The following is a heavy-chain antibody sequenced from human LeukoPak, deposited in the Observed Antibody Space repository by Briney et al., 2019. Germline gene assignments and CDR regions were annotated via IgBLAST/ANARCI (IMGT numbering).Heavy chain of an antibody. J-gene: IGHJ4*02. CDR1: GFTFSSYT. CDR2: ISGSNSYI. Sequence: GGPLRLSCAASGFTFSSYTMHWIRQAPGKGLEWVSSISGSNSYIFYADSVKGRFTVSRDNAKDSLYLQMNSLRAEDTAVYYCARALTTLTYEGYWGQGTLVTVSS. V-gene: IGHV3-21*01. D-gene: IGHD1-1*01. CDR3: ARALTTLTYEGY.